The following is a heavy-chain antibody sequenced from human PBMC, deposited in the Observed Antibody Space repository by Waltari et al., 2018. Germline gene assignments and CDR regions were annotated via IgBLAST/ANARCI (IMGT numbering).Heavy chain of an antibody. CDR1: GFTVSSNY. CDR2: INSGGRQ. Sequence: EVQLVESGGGLVQPGGSLRLSCAASGFTVSSNYMSWVRQAPGKGLGWGSVINSGGRQYYADSVKGRFTISRDNSKNTLYLQMNSRRAEDTAVYYCAKYCGGDCPFSPWGQGTLVTVSS. V-gene: IGHV3-66*02. D-gene: IGHD2-21*02. J-gene: IGHJ5*02. CDR3: AKYCGGDCPFSP.